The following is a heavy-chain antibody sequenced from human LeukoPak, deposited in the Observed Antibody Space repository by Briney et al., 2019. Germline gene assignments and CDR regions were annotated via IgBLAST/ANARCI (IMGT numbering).Heavy chain of an antibody. V-gene: IGHV4-34*01. Sequence: SETLSLTCAVYGESLTVYPWTWIRQPPGKGPEWIGKIDHSGSTIYNPSLKSRVTISVAAPKNQIFLDLSSVTAADTAVYYCARGRYCNSTNCPYVGGYYYMDVWGKGTTVTVSS. CDR2: IDHSGST. CDR3: ARGRYCNSTNCPYVGGYYYMDV. D-gene: IGHD2-2*01. J-gene: IGHJ6*03. CDR1: GESLTVYP.